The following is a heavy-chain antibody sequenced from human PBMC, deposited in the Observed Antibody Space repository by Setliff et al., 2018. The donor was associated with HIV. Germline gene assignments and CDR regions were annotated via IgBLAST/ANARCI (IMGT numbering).Heavy chain of an antibody. Sequence: ASVKVSCKASGGTFSSYAISWVRQAPGQGLEWMGGIIPYNGHTNYAQKLQGRVTMTTDTSTSTTYMELTSLRSDDTAVYYCARWSCGRATCYDSPYNWFDPWGQGTLVTVSS. J-gene: IGHJ5*02. CDR3: ARWSCGRATCYDSPYNWFDP. CDR1: GGTFSSYA. CDR2: IIPYNGHT. D-gene: IGHD2-2*01. V-gene: IGHV1-18*01.